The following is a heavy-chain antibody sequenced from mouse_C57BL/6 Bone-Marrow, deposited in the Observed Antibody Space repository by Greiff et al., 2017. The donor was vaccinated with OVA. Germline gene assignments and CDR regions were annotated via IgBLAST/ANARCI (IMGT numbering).Heavy chain of an antibody. Sequence: EVQLQQSGTVLARPGASVKMSCKTSGYTFTSYWMHWVKQRPGQGLEWIGAIYPGNSDTSYNQKFKGKAKLTAVTSASTAYMELSSLTNEDSAVYYCTSPITTVVSSYFDYWGQGTTLTVSS. CDR3: TSPITTVVSSYFDY. CDR1: GYTFTSYW. D-gene: IGHD1-1*01. CDR2: IYPGNSDT. J-gene: IGHJ2*01. V-gene: IGHV1-5*01.